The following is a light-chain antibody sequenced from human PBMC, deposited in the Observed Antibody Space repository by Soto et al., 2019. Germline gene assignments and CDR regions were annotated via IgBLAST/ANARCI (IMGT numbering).Light chain of an antibody. J-gene: IGKJ2*01. V-gene: IGKV3-20*01. CDR3: QQFGSSPLYT. CDR1: QSVGGNY. CDR2: GAF. Sequence: EMVLTQSPGTLSLSPGERATLSCRASQSVGGNYLAWYQQKPGQAPRLLIYGAFSRAPGIPDRFSGSGSGTDFTLTISRLEPEEFAVYYCQQFGSSPLYTFGQGTKLEIK.